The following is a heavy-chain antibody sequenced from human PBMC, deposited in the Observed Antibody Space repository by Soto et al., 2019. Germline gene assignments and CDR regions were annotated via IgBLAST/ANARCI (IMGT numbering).Heavy chain of an antibody. V-gene: IGHV3-48*02. D-gene: IGHD4-4*01. J-gene: IGHJ4*02. CDR2: ISSSSSTI. CDR1: VFTFGSYS. Sequence: PGGSLRLSCAASVFTFGSYSMNWVRQAPGKGLEWVSYISSSSSTIYYADSVKGRFTISRDNAKNSLYLQMNSLRDEDTAVYYCARGGTDYTKQEFDYWGQGNLVTVSS. CDR3: ARGGTDYTKQEFDY.